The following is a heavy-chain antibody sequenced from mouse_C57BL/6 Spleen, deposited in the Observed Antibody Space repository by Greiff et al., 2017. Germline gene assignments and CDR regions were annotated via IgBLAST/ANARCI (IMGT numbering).Heavy chain of an antibody. CDR2: ISSGSSTI. D-gene: IGHD2-3*01. Sequence: EVKLVESGGGLVKPGGSLKLSCAASGFTFSDYGMHWVRQAPEKGLEWVAYISSGSSTIYYADTVKGRFTISRDNAKNTLFLQMTSLRSEDTAMYYCARYDGLYWYFDVWGTGTTVTVSS. V-gene: IGHV5-17*01. J-gene: IGHJ1*03. CDR1: GFTFSDYG. CDR3: ARYDGLYWYFDV.